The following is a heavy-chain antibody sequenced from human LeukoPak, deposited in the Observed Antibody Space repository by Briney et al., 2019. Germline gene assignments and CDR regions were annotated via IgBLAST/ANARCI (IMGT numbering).Heavy chain of an antibody. CDR3: AGSKYSYGLTDAFDI. CDR2: IYHSGST. V-gene: IGHV4-30-2*01. D-gene: IGHD5-18*01. J-gene: IGHJ3*02. Sequence: SETLSLTCAVSGGSISSGGYSWSWIRQPPGKGLEWIGYIYHSGSTHYNPSLKSRVTISVDRSKNQFSLKLSSVTAADTAVYYCAGSKYSYGLTDAFDIWGQGTMVTVSS. CDR1: GGSISSGGYS.